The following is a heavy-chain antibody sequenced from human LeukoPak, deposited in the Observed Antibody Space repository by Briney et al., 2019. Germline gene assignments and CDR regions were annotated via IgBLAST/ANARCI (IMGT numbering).Heavy chain of an antibody. Sequence: GESLRLSCGASGFTFRSYAMTWVRQAPGKGLELVSGISGRGDSTYYADSVKGRFTISRDNSKDTLYLQMNSLRAEDTAVYYCAKAYYYGSGSFYIGLDYWGQGTLVTVSS. D-gene: IGHD3-10*01. CDR1: GFTFRSYA. CDR3: AKAYYYGSGSFYIGLDY. J-gene: IGHJ4*02. V-gene: IGHV3-23*01. CDR2: ISGRGDST.